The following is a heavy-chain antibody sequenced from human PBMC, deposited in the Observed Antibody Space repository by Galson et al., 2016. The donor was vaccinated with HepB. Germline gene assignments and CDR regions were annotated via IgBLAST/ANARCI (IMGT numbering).Heavy chain of an antibody. CDR2: ISGSGTNS. Sequence: SLRLSCAVSEFSFDNYAMSWVRQAPGKGLEWVSSISGSGTNSHYAGSVRDRFTISRDNSENTLYLQMNSLRVDDTAVYYCAKDQDNSGVFFFDHWGRGTLVIVAS. CDR1: EFSFDNYA. V-gene: IGHV3-23*01. CDR3: AKDQDNSGVFFFDH. J-gene: IGHJ4*02. D-gene: IGHD5-12*01.